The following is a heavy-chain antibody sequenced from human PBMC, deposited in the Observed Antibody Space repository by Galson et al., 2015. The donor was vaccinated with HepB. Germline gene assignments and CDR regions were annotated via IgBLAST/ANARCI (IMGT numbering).Heavy chain of an antibody. CDR3: ARGDSSGWYYFDY. Sequence: SVKVSCKASGGTSSSYAISWVRQAPGQGLEWMGRIIPILGIANYAQKFQGRVTITADKSTSTAYMELSSLRSEDTAVYYCARGDSSGWYYFDYWGQGTLVTVSS. V-gene: IGHV1-69*04. CDR2: IIPILGIA. D-gene: IGHD6-19*01. CDR1: GGTSSSYA. J-gene: IGHJ4*02.